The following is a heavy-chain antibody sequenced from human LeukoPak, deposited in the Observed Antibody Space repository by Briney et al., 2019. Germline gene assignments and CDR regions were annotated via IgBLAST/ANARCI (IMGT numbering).Heavy chain of an antibody. CDR2: IYSGGGT. CDR1: GFTVSSNY. Sequence: GGSLRLSCAASGFTVSSNYMSWVRQAPGKGLEWVSVIYSGGGTYYADSVKGRFTISRDNSKNTLYLQMNSLRAEDTAVYYCARDETYYYAFDIWGQGTMVTVSS. V-gene: IGHV3-53*01. D-gene: IGHD3-10*01. J-gene: IGHJ3*02. CDR3: ARDETYYYAFDI.